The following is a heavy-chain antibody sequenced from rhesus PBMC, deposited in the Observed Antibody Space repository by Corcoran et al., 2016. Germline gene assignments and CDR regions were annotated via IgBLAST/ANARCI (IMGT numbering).Heavy chain of an antibody. CDR2: IRSGGST. Sequence: QVQLQQWGEGLVKPSETLSLTCAVYGGSVSGYWWGWICQHQGKGLGWLGSIRSGGSTPSHPSPRARGTISRDPSNHQFSRTLSSVTAADTAVYYCARQSIAGTYFDVWGPGVLLTVSS. CDR1: GGSVSGYW. V-gene: IGHV4-160*01. D-gene: IGHD1-1-1*01. J-gene: IGHJ5-1*01. CDR3: ARQSIAGTYFDV.